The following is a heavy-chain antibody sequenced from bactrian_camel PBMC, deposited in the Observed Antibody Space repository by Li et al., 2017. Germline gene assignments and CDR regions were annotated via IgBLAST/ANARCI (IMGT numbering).Heavy chain of an antibody. V-gene: IGHV3S40*01. Sequence: VQLVESGGGLVRPGGSLRLSCKVSGGTFSRWDMDWARQAPGKGLEWVSSINSGGGSTYYADSVKGRFTISRDNAKNTVYLQLDSLKTEDMAMYYCAKGLRGATMGPYNYWGQGTQVTVS. CDR3: AKGLRGATMGPYNY. J-gene: IGHJ4*01. D-gene: IGHD4*01. CDR1: GGTFSRWD. CDR2: INSGGGST.